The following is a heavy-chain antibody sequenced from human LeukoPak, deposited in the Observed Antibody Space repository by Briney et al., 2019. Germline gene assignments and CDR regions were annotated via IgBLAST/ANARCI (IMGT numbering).Heavy chain of an antibody. CDR1: GFTFSSYW. D-gene: IGHD3-22*01. CDR3: ARDWDDSSGYPFDY. J-gene: IGHJ4*02. V-gene: IGHV3-7*01. CDR2: IKQDGSEK. Sequence: PGGSLRLSCAASGFTFSSYWMSWVRQPPGKGLEWVGNIKQDGSEKYYVDSVKGRFTISRDNAKNSLYLQMNSLRAEDTAVYYCARDWDDSSGYPFDYWGQGTLVTVSS.